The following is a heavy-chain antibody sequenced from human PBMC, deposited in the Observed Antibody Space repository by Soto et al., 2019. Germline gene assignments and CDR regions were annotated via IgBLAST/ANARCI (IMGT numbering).Heavy chain of an antibody. CDR1: GGFLSESY. V-gene: IGHV4-34*01. D-gene: IGHD3-16*01. CDR3: VRIRYQLPSSVLWLDP. Sequence: LSLTCAVYGGFLSESYWTRIRQPPGKGLEWIGEINHVGGTNYNPSLKSRVTMSVDTSQNQFSLRLISVTAADTAMYFCVRIRYQLPSSVLWLDPWGQGTPVTVSS. CDR2: INHVGGT. J-gene: IGHJ5*02.